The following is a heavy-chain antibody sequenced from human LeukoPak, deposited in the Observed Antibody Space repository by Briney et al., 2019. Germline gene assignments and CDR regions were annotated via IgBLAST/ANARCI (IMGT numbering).Heavy chain of an antibody. CDR1: GYTFTGYY. J-gene: IGHJ4*02. V-gene: IGHV1-2*02. CDR2: INPNSGGT. D-gene: IGHD6-13*01. Sequence: GASVKVSCKASGYTFTGYYMHWVRQAPGQGLEWMGWINPNSGGTNYAQKFQGRVTMTRDTSISTAYMELSRLRSDDTAVYYCARDDIAAAGTGGDYWGQGTLVTVSS. CDR3: ARDDIAAAGTGGDY.